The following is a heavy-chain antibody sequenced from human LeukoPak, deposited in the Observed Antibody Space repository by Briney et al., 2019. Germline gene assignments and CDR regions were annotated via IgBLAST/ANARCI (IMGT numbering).Heavy chain of an antibody. CDR1: GFTFSTYA. CDR2: VSGNGAST. CDR3: AKVRGTVGATLGIFDY. D-gene: IGHD1-26*01. V-gene: IGHV3-23*01. Sequence: WVSLRLSCAASGFTFSTYAMSWVRQAPGKGLEWVSGVSGNGASTYYADSVKGRCTISRDNSKNTLYLQMNSLSAEDTAVYYCAKVRGTVGATLGIFDYWGQGTLVTVSS. J-gene: IGHJ4*02.